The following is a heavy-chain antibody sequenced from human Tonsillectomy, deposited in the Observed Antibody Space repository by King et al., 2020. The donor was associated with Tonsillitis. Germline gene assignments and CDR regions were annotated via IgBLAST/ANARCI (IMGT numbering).Heavy chain of an antibody. CDR2: IIPVFGTA. CDR3: ARGPAAGPSFSHQMDV. CDR1: GGSFSNYA. D-gene: IGHD6-13*01. Sequence: QLVQSGAEVKKPGSSVKVSCKASGGSFSNYAFNWVRQAPGQGLEWMGGIIPVFGTANYAQKFQGRVTITADKFTSTAYMELSSLRSEDTADYYCARGPAAGPSFSHQMDVWGKGTTVTVSS. J-gene: IGHJ6*04. V-gene: IGHV1-69*14.